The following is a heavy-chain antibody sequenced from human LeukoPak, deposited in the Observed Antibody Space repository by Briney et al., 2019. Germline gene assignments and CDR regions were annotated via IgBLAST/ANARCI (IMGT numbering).Heavy chain of an antibody. Sequence: ASVKVSCKASGYTFTSYYMHWVRQAPGQGLEWMGIINPSGGSTSYAQKFQGRVTMTRDTSTSTVYMELSSLRSEATAVYYCARPASTIDSSGYYWNWFDPWGQGTLVTVSS. J-gene: IGHJ5*02. CDR2: INPSGGST. D-gene: IGHD3-22*01. CDR1: GYTFTSYY. V-gene: IGHV1-46*01. CDR3: ARPASTIDSSGYYWNWFDP.